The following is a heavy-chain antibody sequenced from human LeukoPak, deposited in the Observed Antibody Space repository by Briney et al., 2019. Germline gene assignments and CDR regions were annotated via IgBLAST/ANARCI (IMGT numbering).Heavy chain of an antibody. CDR2: IYHSGTT. D-gene: IGHD2-15*01. CDR3: ARLLPLNWFDP. J-gene: IGHJ5*02. Sequence: SETLSLTCTVSGYSISSGYYWGWIRQPPGKGLEWIGSIYHSGTTYYNPSLKSRVTISVDASKNQFSLKLSSVTAAGTAVYYCARLLPLNWFDPWGQGTLVTVSS. V-gene: IGHV4-38-2*02. CDR1: GYSISSGYY.